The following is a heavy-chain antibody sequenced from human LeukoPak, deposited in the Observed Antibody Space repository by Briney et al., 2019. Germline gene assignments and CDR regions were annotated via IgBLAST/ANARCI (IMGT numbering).Heavy chain of an antibody. CDR3: ASDTYYDILTGYYGMDV. D-gene: IGHD3-9*01. V-gene: IGHV3-23*01. J-gene: IGHJ6*02. Sequence: QSGGSLRLSCAASGFTFSSYAMSWVRQAPGKGLEWVSAISGSGGSTYYADSVKGRFTISRDNSKNTLYLQMNSLRAEDTAVYYCASDTYYDILTGYYGMDVWGQGTTVTVSS. CDR1: GFTFSSYA. CDR2: ISGSGGST.